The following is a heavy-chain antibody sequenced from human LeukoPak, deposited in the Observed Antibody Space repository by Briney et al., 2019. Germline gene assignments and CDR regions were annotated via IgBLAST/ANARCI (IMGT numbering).Heavy chain of an antibody. CDR3: ARGRGYNSCDY. J-gene: IGHJ4*02. CDR2: MNHSGST. Sequence: PSETLSLTCAVYGGSFSGYYGSWIRQPPGKGLEWIGEMNHSGSTNYNPSLKSRVTISVDTSKNQFSLKLSSVTAADTAVYYCARGRGYNSCDYWGQGTLVTVSS. CDR1: GGSFSGYY. V-gene: IGHV4-34*01. D-gene: IGHD5-12*01.